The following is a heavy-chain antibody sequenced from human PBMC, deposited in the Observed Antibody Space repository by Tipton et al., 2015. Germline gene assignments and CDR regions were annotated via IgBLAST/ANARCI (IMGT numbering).Heavy chain of an antibody. J-gene: IGHJ4*02. CDR3: GRGGWGSGYFDS. CDR2: ISHSGNT. D-gene: IGHD7-27*01. Sequence: TLSLTCAVSAYSISSDYYWGWIRQPPGKGLEWIGSISHSGNTYYNPSLKSRVTMSRDTSKNQFSLKLTSVTAADTAVYYCGRGGWGSGYFDSWGQGTLVSVSS. V-gene: IGHV4-38-2*01. CDR1: AYSISSDYY.